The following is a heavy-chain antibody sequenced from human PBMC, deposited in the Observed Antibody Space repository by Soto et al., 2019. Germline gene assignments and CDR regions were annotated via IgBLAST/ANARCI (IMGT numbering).Heavy chain of an antibody. D-gene: IGHD6-19*01. Sequence: QVQLVESGGGVVQPGRSLRLSCAASGFTFSSYGMHWVRQAPGKGLEWVAVISYDGSNKYYADSVKGRFTTSRDNSKNTLYLQMNSLRAADTAVYYCATDFRGGWTPVFDYWGQGTLVTVSS. V-gene: IGHV3-30*03. J-gene: IGHJ4*02. CDR3: ATDFRGGWTPVFDY. CDR2: ISYDGSNK. CDR1: GFTFSSYG.